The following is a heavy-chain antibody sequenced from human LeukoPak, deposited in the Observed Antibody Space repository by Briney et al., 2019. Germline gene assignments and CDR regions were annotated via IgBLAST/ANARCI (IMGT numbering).Heavy chain of an antibody. J-gene: IGHJ4*02. CDR2: IYYSGST. V-gene: IGHV4-39*07. CDR1: GGSLSSSSYY. Sequence: SETLSLTCTVSGGSLSSSSYYWGWIRQPPGKGLEWIGSIYYSGSTYYNPSLKSRVTISVDTSKNQFSLKLSSVTAADTAVYYCARVRKNYYDSSGYYFDYWGQGTLVTVSS. D-gene: IGHD3-22*01. CDR3: ARVRKNYYDSSGYYFDY.